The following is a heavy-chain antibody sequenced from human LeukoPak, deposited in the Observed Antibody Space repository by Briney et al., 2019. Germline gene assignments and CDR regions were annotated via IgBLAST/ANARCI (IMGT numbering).Heavy chain of an antibody. CDR3: ARDSSTSWLYAHHAFDI. CDR1: GVSISSGGYY. D-gene: IGHD2-2*01. CDR2: MYQSGSS. J-gene: IGHJ3*02. Sequence: SQTLSLTCTVSGVSISSGGYYWSWIRQPPGKGLEWIVYMYQSGSSYYNPSLRGRVTISGDKSNNQCSLKLSSVTAADTAVYYCARDSSTSWLYAHHAFDIGGQGTMVTVSS. V-gene: IGHV4-30-2*01.